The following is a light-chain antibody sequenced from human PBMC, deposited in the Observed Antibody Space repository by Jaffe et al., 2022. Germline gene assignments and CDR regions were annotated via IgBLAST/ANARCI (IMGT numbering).Light chain of an antibody. CDR1: RSDVGGYNY. J-gene: IGLJ2*01. CDR3: SSYTNRFARDVV. V-gene: IGLV2-14*01. Sequence: QSALTQPASVSGSPGQSITISCTGTRSDVGGYNYVSWYQQHPGKAPKLMIYEVSNRPSGVSSRFSGSKSGNTASLTISGLQAEDEADYYCSSYTNRFARDVVFGGGTKLTVL. CDR2: EVS.